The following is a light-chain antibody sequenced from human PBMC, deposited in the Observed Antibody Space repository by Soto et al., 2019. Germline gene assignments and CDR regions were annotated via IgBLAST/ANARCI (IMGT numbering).Light chain of an antibody. CDR3: LLSYRGVGV. Sequence: QAVVTQEPSLTVSPGGTVTLTCGSNTGAVTTGHYPYWFQQKPGQAPRTLIYDTNNKHSWTPARFSGSLHGGKAALTLSGAQPEDEADYYCLLSYRGVGVFGGGTKVTVL. CDR1: TGAVTTGHY. V-gene: IGLV7-46*01. J-gene: IGLJ2*01. CDR2: DTN.